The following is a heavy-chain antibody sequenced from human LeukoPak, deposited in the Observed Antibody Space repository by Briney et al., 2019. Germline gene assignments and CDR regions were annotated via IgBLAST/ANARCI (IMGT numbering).Heavy chain of an antibody. CDR3: ARREAEESGPIDY. CDR2: ISGRGDFT. J-gene: IGHJ4*02. CDR1: GFTFSKSA. D-gene: IGHD3-3*01. Sequence: GGSLRLSCAASGFTFSKSAMTWVRQAPGTGLEYVSAISGRGDFTYYADSVKGRFSISRDNSRNMLYLQMSSLRAEDTAVYYCARREAEESGPIDYWGQGILVTVSS. V-gene: IGHV3-23*01.